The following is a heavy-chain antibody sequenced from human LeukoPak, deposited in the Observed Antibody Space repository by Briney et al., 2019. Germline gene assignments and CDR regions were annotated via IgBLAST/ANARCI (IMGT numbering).Heavy chain of an antibody. CDR1: GYTFTSYD. CDR3: ARDRVFGVGYYFDY. D-gene: IGHD2-8*01. V-gene: IGHV1-8*01. J-gene: IGHJ4*02. CDR2: MNPNSGNT. Sequence: ASVKVSCKASGYTFTSYDINWVRQATGQGLEWMGWMNPNSGNTGYAQKFQGRVTITADESTSTAYMELSSLRSEDTAVYYCARDRVFGVGYYFDYWGQGTLVTVSS.